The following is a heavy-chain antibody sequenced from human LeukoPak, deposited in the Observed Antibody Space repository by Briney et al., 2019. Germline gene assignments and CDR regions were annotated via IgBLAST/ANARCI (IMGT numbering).Heavy chain of an antibody. CDR2: ISYDGSNK. J-gene: IGHJ4*02. CDR1: GFTFSSYA. Sequence: GGSLRLSCAASGFTFSSYAMHWVRQAPGKGLEWAAVISYDGSNKYYADSVKGRFTISRDNSKNTLYLQMNSLRAEDTAVYYCARAHNWKYGSFDFWGQGTLVTVSS. CDR3: ARAHNWKYGSFDF. V-gene: IGHV3-30*04. D-gene: IGHD1-7*01.